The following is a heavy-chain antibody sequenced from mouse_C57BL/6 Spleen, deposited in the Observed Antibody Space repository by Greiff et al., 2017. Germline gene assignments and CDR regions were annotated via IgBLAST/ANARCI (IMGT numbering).Heavy chain of an antibody. CDR2: IYPGDGDT. CDR1: GYAFSSSW. D-gene: IGHD4-1*01. J-gene: IGHJ4*01. CDR3: AREDWAVYAMDY. V-gene: IGHV1-82*01. Sequence: VKLQQSGPELVKPGASVKISCKASGYAFSSSWMNWVKQRPGKGLEWIGRIYPGDGDTNYNGKFKGKATLTADKSSSTAYMQLSSLTSEDSAVYFCAREDWAVYAMDYWGQGTSVTVSS.